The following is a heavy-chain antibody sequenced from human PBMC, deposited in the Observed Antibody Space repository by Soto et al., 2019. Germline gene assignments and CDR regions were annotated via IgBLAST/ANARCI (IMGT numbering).Heavy chain of an antibody. CDR2: IHSDGSST. Sequence: DVQLVESGGGSVQPGGSLSLSCAATGFTFSYYWMHWVRQAPGKGLVWVSRIHSDGSSTTDADSVKGRFTISRDNAKNALYLQMNSLRAEDTEVYYCARGQGRPFDLWGQGTMVTVAS. J-gene: IGHJ3*01. CDR3: ARGQGRPFDL. D-gene: IGHD6-25*01. V-gene: IGHV3-74*01. CDR1: GFTFSYYW.